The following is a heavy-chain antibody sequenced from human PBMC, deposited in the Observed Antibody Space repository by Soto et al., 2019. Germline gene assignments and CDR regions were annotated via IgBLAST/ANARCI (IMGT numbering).Heavy chain of an antibody. V-gene: IGHV1-69*13. Sequence: GASVKVSCKASGGTFSCYAICWVRHAPGQGLEWMGGIIPIFGTANYAQKFQGRVTITADESTSTAYMELSSLRSEDTAVYYCARDLAAQRPFWSGYYAPPYYGMAVRGQGTTVTVSS. CDR1: GGTFSCYA. J-gene: IGHJ6*02. D-gene: IGHD3-3*01. CDR3: ARDLAAQRPFWSGYYAPPYYGMAV. CDR2: IIPIFGTA.